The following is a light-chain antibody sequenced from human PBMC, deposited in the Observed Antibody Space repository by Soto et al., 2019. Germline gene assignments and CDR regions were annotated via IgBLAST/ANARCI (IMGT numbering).Light chain of an antibody. Sequence: VVTQSPATLSLFPGERATLSCRASQSISASYLAWYQHKPGQAPRLLIYGAFNRATGIPDRFSGRASGPDYTLTISGLEAEDFAVYFCQQYGSTPPTFGQGTKVDIK. CDR2: GAF. CDR3: QQYGSTPPT. CDR1: QSISASY. V-gene: IGKV3-20*01. J-gene: IGKJ1*01.